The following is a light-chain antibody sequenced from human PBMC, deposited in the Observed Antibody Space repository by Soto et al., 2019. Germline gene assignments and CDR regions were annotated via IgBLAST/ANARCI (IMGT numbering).Light chain of an antibody. CDR3: QQYGSPPRT. V-gene: IGKV3-20*01. J-gene: IGKJ1*01. Sequence: EIVLTQSPVALSFSPVEKAALSCMASQSVSSNYFAWYQQKPGQAPRLPISGVSSRATGSPDRFSGSGSGTDFTLTISSLEPEDIAVYDCQQYGSPPRTFGQGTK. CDR1: QSVSSNY. CDR2: GVS.